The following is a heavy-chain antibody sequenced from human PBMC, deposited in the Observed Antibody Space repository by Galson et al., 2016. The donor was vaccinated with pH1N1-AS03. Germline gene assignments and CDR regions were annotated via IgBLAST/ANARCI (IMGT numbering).Heavy chain of an antibody. CDR2: INWDGSSL. CDR3: AKDYSTGGNSPTFDF. D-gene: IGHD4-23*01. Sequence: SLRLSCAASGFIFDDYAMHWVRQAPGKGLEWVALINWDGSSLFHADSVKGRFTISRDNSNNSLYLQMKSLRVEETALYYCAKDYSTGGNSPTFDFWGLGTLVTVSS. CDR1: GFIFDDYA. V-gene: IGHV3-43D*03. J-gene: IGHJ4*02.